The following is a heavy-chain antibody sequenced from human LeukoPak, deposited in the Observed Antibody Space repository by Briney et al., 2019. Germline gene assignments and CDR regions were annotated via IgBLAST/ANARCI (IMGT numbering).Heavy chain of an antibody. CDR2: IYYSGST. D-gene: IGHD3-22*01. J-gene: IGHJ4*02. CDR1: GGSISSGGYS. Sequence: SETLSLTCAVSGGSISSGGYSWSWIRQHPGKGLEWIGYIYYSGSTYYNPSLKSRVTISVDTSKNQLSLKLSSVTAADTAVYYCARAGGYYDSSGYYPPTLWGQGTLVTVSS. V-gene: IGHV4-31*11. CDR3: ARAGGYYDSSGYYPPTL.